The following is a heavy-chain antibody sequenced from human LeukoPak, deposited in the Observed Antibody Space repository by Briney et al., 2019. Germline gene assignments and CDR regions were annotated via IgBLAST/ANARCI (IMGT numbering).Heavy chain of an antibody. V-gene: IGHV3-30-3*01. CDR3: ARDPRRWLQLNRGMDV. Sequence: GGSLRLSCAASGFTFSSYAMHWVRQAPGKGLEWVAVISYDGSTKYYADSVKGRFTISRDNPKNTQYLQMNSLRVEDTAVYYCARDPRRWLQLNRGMDVWGQGTTVTVSS. D-gene: IGHD5-24*01. CDR2: ISYDGSTK. CDR1: GFTFSSYA. J-gene: IGHJ6*02.